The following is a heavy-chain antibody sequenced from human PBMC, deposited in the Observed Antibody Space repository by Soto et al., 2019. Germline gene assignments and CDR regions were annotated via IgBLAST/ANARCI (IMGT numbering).Heavy chain of an antibody. CDR3: ARDIPYDYVWGSYRGGYYYYGMDV. CDR1: GYTFTSYG. Sequence: QVQLVQSGAEVKKPGASVKVSCKASGYTFTSYGISWVRQAPGQGLEWMGWISAYNGNTNYAQKLQGRVTMTTDTSKSTAYMELRSLRSDDTAVYYCARDIPYDYVWGSYRGGYYYYGMDVWGQGTTVTVSS. J-gene: IGHJ6*02. CDR2: ISAYNGNT. V-gene: IGHV1-18*04. D-gene: IGHD3-16*02.